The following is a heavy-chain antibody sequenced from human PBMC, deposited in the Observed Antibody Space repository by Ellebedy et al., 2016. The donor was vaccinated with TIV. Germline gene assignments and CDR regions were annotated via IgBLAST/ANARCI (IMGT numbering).Heavy chain of an antibody. CDR2: ISYDGRKE. CDR1: GFTFSTYP. J-gene: IGHJ4*02. CDR3: AREEVAAYFDY. D-gene: IGHD2-15*01. Sequence: GESLKISXAASGFTFSTYPMHWVRQAPGKGLEWVALISYDGRKEYYADFVKGRFSISRDNSKNTLYLQMNSLRAEDTAVYYCAREEVAAYFDYWGQGTLVTVSS. V-gene: IGHV3-30*04.